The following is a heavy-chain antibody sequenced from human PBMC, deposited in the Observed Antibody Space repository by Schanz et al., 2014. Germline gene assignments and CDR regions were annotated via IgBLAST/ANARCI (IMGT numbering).Heavy chain of an antibody. V-gene: IGHV3-23*01. D-gene: IGHD2-2*01. CDR2: LSGSGGST. J-gene: IGHJ4*02. CDR3: AKDLLYGAPMPLNHLDY. Sequence: EVQLLESGGGLVQPGGSLRLSCAASGFTFSSYAMSWVRQAPGKGLEWVSALSGSGGSTYYADSVKGRFTISRDNSKNTLYLQMNGLRAEDTGVYYCAKDLLYGAPMPLNHLDYWGQGTLVTVSS. CDR1: GFTFSSYA.